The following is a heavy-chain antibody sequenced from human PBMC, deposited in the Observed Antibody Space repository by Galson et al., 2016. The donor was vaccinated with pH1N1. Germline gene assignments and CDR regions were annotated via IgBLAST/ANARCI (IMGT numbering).Heavy chain of an antibody. D-gene: IGHD4-17*01. Sequence: TLSLTCTVSGGSISSYYWSWIRQPAGKGLEWIGHIYTSGSTNYNPSLKSRVTMSVDTSKNQFSLKLSSVTAADTAVYYCARDLTYGELGNWFDPWGQGTLVTVSS. V-gene: IGHV4-4*07. CDR3: ARDLTYGELGNWFDP. J-gene: IGHJ5*02. CDR1: GGSISSYY. CDR2: IYTSGST.